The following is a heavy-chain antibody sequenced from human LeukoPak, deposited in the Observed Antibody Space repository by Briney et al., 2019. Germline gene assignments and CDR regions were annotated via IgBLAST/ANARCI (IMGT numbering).Heavy chain of an antibody. CDR1: GFTFSSYS. CDR2: ISSSSSYI. Sequence: GGSLRLSCAASGFTFSSYSMNWVRQAPGKGLEWVSSISSSSSYIYYADSVKGRFTISRDNSKNTLYLQMNSLRAEDTAVYYCAKDTAIEKYYYGMDVWGQGTTVTVSS. D-gene: IGHD5-18*01. J-gene: IGHJ6*02. V-gene: IGHV3-21*01. CDR3: AKDTAIEKYYYGMDV.